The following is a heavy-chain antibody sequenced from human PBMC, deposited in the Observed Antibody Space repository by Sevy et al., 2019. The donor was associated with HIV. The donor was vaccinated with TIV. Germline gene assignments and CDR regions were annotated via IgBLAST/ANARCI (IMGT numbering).Heavy chain of an antibody. CDR2: IWYDGSIK. CDR1: GFTFNMYG. V-gene: IGHV3-33*07. CDR3: ASEHNWDDAFDI. Sequence: GGSLRLSCAASGFTFNMYGMDWVRQAPGKGLEWVGQIWYDGSIKKYADSVKGRFTISRDNSKSTLYLQMNSLRGEDTAVYFCASEHNWDDAFDIWGQGTMVTVSS. J-gene: IGHJ3*02. D-gene: IGHD1-1*01.